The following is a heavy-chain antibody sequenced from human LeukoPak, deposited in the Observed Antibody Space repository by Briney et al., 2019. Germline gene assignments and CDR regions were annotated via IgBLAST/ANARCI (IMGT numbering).Heavy chain of an antibody. V-gene: IGHV5-51*01. CDR2: IYPGDSDT. CDR3: ARHRGTDIVPKDAFDI. J-gene: IGHJ3*02. Sequence: GESLKISCKGSGYSFTTYWIGWVRQMPGKGLEWMGIIYPGDSDTRYSPSFQGQVTISADKSISTAYLQWSSLKASDTAMYYCARHRGTDIVPKDAFDIGGQGTMVTVSS. D-gene: IGHD5-12*01. CDR1: GYSFTTYW.